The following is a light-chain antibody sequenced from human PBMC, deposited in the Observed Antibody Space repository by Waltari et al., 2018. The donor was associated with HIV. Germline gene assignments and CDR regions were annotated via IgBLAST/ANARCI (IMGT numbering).Light chain of an antibody. Sequence: QSALTQSASVAGSPGQSFTIPGTATSSAVGSYTLVSLYQQHPGKVPKFMIYEVIKRPSGVSNRFSGSKSGNTASLTISGLQAEDEADYYCCSYAGSSTFWVFGGGTKLTVL. CDR2: EVI. V-gene: IGLV2-23*02. J-gene: IGLJ3*02. CDR1: SSAVGSYTL. CDR3: CSYAGSSTFWV.